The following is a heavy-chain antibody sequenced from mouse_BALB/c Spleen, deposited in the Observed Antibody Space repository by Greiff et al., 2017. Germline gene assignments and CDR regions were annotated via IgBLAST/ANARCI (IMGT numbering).Heavy chain of an antibody. J-gene: IGHJ1*01. V-gene: IGHV2-2*02. D-gene: IGHD2-1*01. Sequence: VQLVESGPGLVAPSQSLSITCTVSGFSLTSYGVHWVRQSPGKGLEWLGVIWSGGSTDYNAAFISRLSISKDNSKSQVFFKMNSLQANDTAIYYCARKGGNYVWYFDVWGAGTTVTVSS. CDR2: IWSGGST. CDR3: ARKGGNYVWYFDV. CDR1: GFSLTSYG.